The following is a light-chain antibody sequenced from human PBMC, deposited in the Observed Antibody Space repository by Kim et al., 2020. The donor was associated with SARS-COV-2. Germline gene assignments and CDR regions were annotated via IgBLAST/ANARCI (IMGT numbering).Light chain of an antibody. Sequence: SASVGDRVTITCQATQDIRNYLNWYQQKPGKAPKLLINEAANLESGVSSRFSGSGSGTYFVFTINSLQPEDLATYYCQQYDNLPFTFGGGTKVVI. V-gene: IGKV1-33*01. CDR2: EAA. J-gene: IGKJ4*01. CDR1: QDIRNY. CDR3: QQYDNLPFT.